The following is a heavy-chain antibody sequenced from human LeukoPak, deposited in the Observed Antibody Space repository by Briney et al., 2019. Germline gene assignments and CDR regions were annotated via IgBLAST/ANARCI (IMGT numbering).Heavy chain of an antibody. D-gene: IGHD6-19*01. J-gene: IGHJ4*02. CDR2: ISGSGGST. CDR3: AKDRCSGWCRDFDY. V-gene: IGHV3-23*01. Sequence: GGSLRLSCAVSAYSVSTNDMSWVRQAPGKGLEWVSAISGSGGSTSYADSVRGRFTISRDNSKNTLYLQMNSLRAEDTAVYYCAKDRCSGWCRDFDYWGQGTLVTVSS. CDR1: AYSVSTND.